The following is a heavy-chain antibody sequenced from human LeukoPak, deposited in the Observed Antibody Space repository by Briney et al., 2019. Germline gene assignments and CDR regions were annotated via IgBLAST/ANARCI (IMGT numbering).Heavy chain of an antibody. V-gene: IGHV3-48*01. J-gene: IGHJ4*02. CDR3: ATSGSYRFDY. CDR1: GFTLSSYT. CDR2: ITSSSSTI. Sequence: GGSLRLSCAASGFTLSSYTMNWVRQAPGKGLEWVSYITSSSSTIYYADSVKGRFTISRDNAKNSLYLQMNSLRVEDTAIYYCATSGSYRFDYWGQGTLVTVSS. D-gene: IGHD1-26*01.